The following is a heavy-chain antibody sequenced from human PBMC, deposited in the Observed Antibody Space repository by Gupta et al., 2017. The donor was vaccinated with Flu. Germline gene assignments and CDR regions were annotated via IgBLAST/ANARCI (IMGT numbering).Heavy chain of an antibody. CDR2: ISRSVTS. D-gene: IGHD4-17*01. J-gene: IGHJ3*02. CDR3: ARVSTPYGVRDVFDI. V-gene: IGHV4-34*01. CDR1: RGYH. Sequence: RGYHWSWIRQAPGEGLEWIGEISRSVTSKCNAALESRVTMSVDASKNQLSLNLTSVTAADTALYYCARVSTPYGVRDVFDIWGQGIMVTVSS.